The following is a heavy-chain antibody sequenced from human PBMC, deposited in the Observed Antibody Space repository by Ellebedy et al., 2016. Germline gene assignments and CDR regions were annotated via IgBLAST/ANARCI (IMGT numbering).Heavy chain of an antibody. CDR1: GYTFTGYY. V-gene: IGHV1-18*04. CDR3: AREGTTFSMDV. CDR2: ISAYNGNT. D-gene: IGHD1-14*01. Sequence: ASVKVSCKASGYTFTGYYMHWVRQAPGQGLEWMGWISAYNGNTNYAQKLQGRVTMTTDTSTSTAYMELRSLRSDDTAVYYCAREGTTFSMDVWGQGTTVTVSS. J-gene: IGHJ6*02.